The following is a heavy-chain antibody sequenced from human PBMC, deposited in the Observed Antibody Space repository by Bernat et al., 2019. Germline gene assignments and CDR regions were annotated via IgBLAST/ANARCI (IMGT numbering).Heavy chain of an antibody. J-gene: IGHJ3*02. CDR1: GFTFSSYG. Sequence: QVQLVESGGGVVQPGRSLRLSCAASGFTFSSYGMHWVRQAPGKGLEWVAVISYDGSNKYYADSVEGRFTISRDNSKNTLYLQMNSLRAEDTAVYYCANSGYSSSWYEAGNDAFDIWGHGTMVTVSS. CDR2: ISYDGSNK. CDR3: ANSGYSSSWYEAGNDAFDI. D-gene: IGHD6-13*01. V-gene: IGHV3-30*18.